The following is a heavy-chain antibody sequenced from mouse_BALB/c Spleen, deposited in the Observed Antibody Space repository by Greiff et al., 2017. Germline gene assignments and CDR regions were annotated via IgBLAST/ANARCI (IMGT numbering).Heavy chain of an antibody. V-gene: IGHV7-3*02. D-gene: IGHD1-1*01. CDR2: IRNKANGYTT. CDR1: GFTFTDYY. J-gene: IGHJ4*01. CDR3: ARDYYGSSRYAMDY. Sequence: EVKLEESGGGLVQPGGSLRLSCATSGFTFTDYYMSWVRQPPGKALEWLGFIRNKANGYTTEYSASVKGRFTISRDNSQSILYLQMNTLRAEDSATYYCARDYYGSSRYAMDYWGQGTSVTVSS.